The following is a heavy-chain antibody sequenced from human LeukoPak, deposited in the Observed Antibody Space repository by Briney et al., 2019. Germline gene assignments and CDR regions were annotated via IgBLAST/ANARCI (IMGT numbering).Heavy chain of an antibody. V-gene: IGHV4-4*07. J-gene: IGHJ6*03. CDR3: ARGHYDFWSGYYVNYYYYMDV. Sequence: SETLSLTCTVSGGSISSYYWSWIRQPAGKGLEWIGRIYTSGSTNYNPSLKSRVTMSVDTSKNQFSLKLSSVTAADTAVYYCARGHYDFWSGYYVNYYYYMDVWGKGTTVTASS. CDR1: GGSISSYY. D-gene: IGHD3-3*01. CDR2: IYTSGST.